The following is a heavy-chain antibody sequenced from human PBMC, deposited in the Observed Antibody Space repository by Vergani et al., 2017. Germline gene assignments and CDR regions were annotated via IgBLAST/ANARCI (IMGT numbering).Heavy chain of an antibody. CDR3: VRTRSGSCTGGSCYSGWFDP. V-gene: IGHV7-4-1*02. CDR2: INSNSGNP. J-gene: IGHJ5*02. D-gene: IGHD2-15*01. Sequence: QVQLVQSGSEVKKPGASVKVSCRASGYTFTNYALNWVRQAPGQGLEWMGWINSNSGNPPYAQCFKGRFVFSLDSSVSTSYLQINSLQPEDTAVYYYVRTRSGSCTGGSCYSGWFDPWGQGTLVTVSS. CDR1: GYTFTNYA.